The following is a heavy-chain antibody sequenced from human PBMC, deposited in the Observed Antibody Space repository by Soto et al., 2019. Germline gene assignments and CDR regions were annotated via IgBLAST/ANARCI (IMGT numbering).Heavy chain of an antibody. CDR3: AKAYTVSPTPFGMDV. CDR1: GFTFDDYA. D-gene: IGHD4-17*01. J-gene: IGHJ6*02. CDR2: ISWNSGTI. V-gene: IGHV3-9*01. Sequence: EVQLVESGGNLVQPGRSLRLSCAASGFTFDDYAMHWVRQPPGKGLEYVSGISWNSGTIAYADSVKGRFTISRDNAKNALYLQMNSLRPEDAAVYYCAKAYTVSPTPFGMDVWGQGTTVTVSS.